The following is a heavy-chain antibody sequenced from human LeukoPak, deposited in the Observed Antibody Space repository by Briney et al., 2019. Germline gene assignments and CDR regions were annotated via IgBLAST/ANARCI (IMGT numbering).Heavy chain of an antibody. V-gene: IGHV3-15*01. J-gene: IGHJ4*02. CDR2: IKSKTDGGTT. CDR1: GFTFSNAW. D-gene: IGHD2-2*01. Sequence: GGSLRLSSAAAGFTFSNAWMSWVRQAPGKGLEWVGRIKSKTDGGTTDYAAPVKGRFTISRDDSKNTLYLQMNSLKTEDTAVYYCTTDPIVVVPAAINSSPADYWGQGTLVTVSS. CDR3: TTDPIVVVPAAINSSPADY.